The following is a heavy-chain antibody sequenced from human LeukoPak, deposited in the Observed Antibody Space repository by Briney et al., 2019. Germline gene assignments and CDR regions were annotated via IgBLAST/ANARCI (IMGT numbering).Heavy chain of an antibody. CDR1: GLTFSSYA. J-gene: IGHJ4*02. D-gene: IGHD5-24*01. Sequence: GGSLRLSCAASGLTFSSYAMTWVRQAPGKGLEWVANIKQDESEKYYVDSVKGRFTISRDNAKNSLYLQMNSLRAEDTAIYYCARPRWLQFGPHDSWGQGTLVTVSS. CDR2: IKQDESEK. V-gene: IGHV3-7*01. CDR3: ARPRWLQFGPHDS.